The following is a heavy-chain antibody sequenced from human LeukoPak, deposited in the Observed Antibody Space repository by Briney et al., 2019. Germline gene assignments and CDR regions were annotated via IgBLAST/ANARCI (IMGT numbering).Heavy chain of an antibody. CDR2: ITWNSDTI. V-gene: IGHV3-9*01. J-gene: IGHJ4*02. CDR3: AKDYFGSGTPYYFDY. CDR1: GFNFDDYA. D-gene: IGHD3-10*01. Sequence: GGSLRLSCAASGFNFDDYAMHWVRQAPGKGLEWVSGITWNSDTIDYADSVKGRFTISRDNAKNSLYLQMNSLRPEDTAFYYCAKDYFGSGTPYYFDYWGQGTLVTVSS.